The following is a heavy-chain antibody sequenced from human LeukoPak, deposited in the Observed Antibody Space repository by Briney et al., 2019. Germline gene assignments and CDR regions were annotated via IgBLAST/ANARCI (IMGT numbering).Heavy chain of an antibody. Sequence: ASVKVSCKASGYTFTSYGISWVRQAPEQGLEWMGWISAYNGNTNYAQKLQGRVTMTTDTSTSTAYMELRSLRSDDTAVYYCARIRVSQLERRGPKTDYYYYGMDVWGQGTTVTVSS. CDR1: GYTFTSYG. CDR3: ARIRVSQLERRGPKTDYYYYGMDV. D-gene: IGHD1-1*01. J-gene: IGHJ6*02. CDR2: ISAYNGNT. V-gene: IGHV1-18*01.